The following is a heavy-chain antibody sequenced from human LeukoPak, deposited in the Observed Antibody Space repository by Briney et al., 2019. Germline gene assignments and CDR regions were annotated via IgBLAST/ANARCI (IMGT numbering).Heavy chain of an antibody. D-gene: IGHD3-22*01. CDR3: VKRDYYDTTTFSPLFQH. V-gene: IGHV3-23*01. CDR2: INGEATST. CDR1: GFTFIGYA. Sequence: GGSLRLSCAASGFTFIGYAMSWVRQVPGKGPERVSAINGEATSTFYAESVKGRFTISRDNSKNTLYLQMSDLRAEDTAVYYCVKRDYYDTTTFSPLFQHWGQGTLVTVSS. J-gene: IGHJ1*01.